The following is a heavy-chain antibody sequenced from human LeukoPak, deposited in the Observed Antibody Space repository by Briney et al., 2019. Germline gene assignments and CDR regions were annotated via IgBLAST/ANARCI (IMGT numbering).Heavy chain of an antibody. CDR3: ARAAYCSSTSCYGDAFDI. J-gene: IGHJ3*02. Sequence: LSETLSLTCTVSGGSISSYYWSWIRQPAGKGLEWIGRIYTSGSTNYNPSLKSRVTMSVDTSKNQFSLKLSSVTAADTAVYYCARAAYCSSTSCYGDAFDIWGQGTMVTVSS. CDR2: IYTSGST. V-gene: IGHV4-4*07. CDR1: GGSISSYY. D-gene: IGHD2-2*01.